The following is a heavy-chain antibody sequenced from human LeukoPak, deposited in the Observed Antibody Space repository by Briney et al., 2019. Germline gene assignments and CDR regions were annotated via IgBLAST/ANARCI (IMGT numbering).Heavy chain of an antibody. J-gene: IGHJ6*02. CDR3: AREYNHDSSGYYYARWGMDV. CDR1: GGSISSYY. CDR2: IYYSGSTYY. Sequence: SETLSLTCTVSGGSISSYYWSWIRQPPGKGLEWIGSIYYSGSTYYKYNPSLKSRVTISVDTSKNQVSLKLSSVTAADTAVYYCAREYNHDSSGYYYARWGMDVWGQGTTVTVSS. V-gene: IGHV4-59*12. D-gene: IGHD3-22*01.